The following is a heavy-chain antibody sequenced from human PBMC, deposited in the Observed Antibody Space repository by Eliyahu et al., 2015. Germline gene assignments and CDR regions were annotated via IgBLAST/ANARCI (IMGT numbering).Heavy chain of an antibody. V-gene: IGHV3-66*01. CDR1: GISLSDNY. D-gene: IGHD2-15*01. J-gene: IGHJ4*02. Sequence: EVQLVESGGGLVQPGGSLRLSCVVSGISLSDNYMSWVRQAPGRRLEWVSVLYNHDTTDFADSVRDRFTISTDKSKNTLYLQMDSLRAGDTAVYYCARWLCSGGVCFFDYWGQGTLVTVSS. CDR2: LYNHDTT. CDR3: ARWLCSGGVCFFDY.